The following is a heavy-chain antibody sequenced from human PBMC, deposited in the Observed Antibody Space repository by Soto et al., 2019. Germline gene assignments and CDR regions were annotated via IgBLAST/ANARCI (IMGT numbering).Heavy chain of an antibody. V-gene: IGHV4-59*12. CDR1: GRSITSYY. Sequence: QVVLQESGPGLVKPSEPLSLTCSVSGRSITSYYWSWVRQPPGKGLEWIGYIYDNGITSQNPSLKIRVTMSADTSQNQFSLKLTSVTGADTAVYYCARTYDSNGYANEFDSWGQGILVTVTS. CDR2: IYDNGIT. CDR3: ARTYDSNGYANEFDS. D-gene: IGHD3-22*01. J-gene: IGHJ4*02.